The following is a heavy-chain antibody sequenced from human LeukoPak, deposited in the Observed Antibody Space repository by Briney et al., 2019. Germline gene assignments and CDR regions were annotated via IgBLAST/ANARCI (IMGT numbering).Heavy chain of an antibody. J-gene: IGHJ4*02. CDR2: INSDGSST. D-gene: IGHD3-22*01. CDR1: GFTFSSYW. V-gene: IGHV3-74*01. CDR3: ARVAAWDSSGYLFDY. Sequence: GGSLRLSCAASGFTFSSYWMHWVHQAPGKGLVWVSRINSDGSSTSYADSVKGRFTISRENAKNTLYLQMNSLRADDTAVYYCARVAAWDSSGYLFDYWGQGTLVTVSS.